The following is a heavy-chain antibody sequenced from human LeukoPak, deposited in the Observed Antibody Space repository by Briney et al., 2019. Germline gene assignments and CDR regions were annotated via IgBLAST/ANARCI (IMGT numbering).Heavy chain of an antibody. CDR1: GGTFSSYA. Sequence: ASVKVSCKASGGTFSSYAISWVRQAPGQGLEWMGRIIPILGIANYAQKFQGRVTITADKSTSTAYMELSSLRSEDTAVYYCARDRTMTTVTRGAFDIWGQGTMVTVSS. D-gene: IGHD4-17*01. V-gene: IGHV1-69*04. J-gene: IGHJ3*02. CDR3: ARDRTMTTVTRGAFDI. CDR2: IIPILGIA.